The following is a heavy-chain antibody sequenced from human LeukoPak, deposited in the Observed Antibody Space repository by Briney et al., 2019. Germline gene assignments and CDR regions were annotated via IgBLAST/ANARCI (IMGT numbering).Heavy chain of an antibody. CDR1: GGSISSYY. V-gene: IGHV4-59*01. D-gene: IGHD3-22*01. CDR3: AREGNDSSGYSDAFDI. CDR2: IYYSGST. Sequence: SETLSLTCTVSGGSISSYYWSWIRQPPGKGLEWIGYIYYSGSTNYNPSLESRVTISVDTSKNQFSLKLSSVTAADTAVYYCAREGNDSSGYSDAFDIWGQGTMVTVSS. J-gene: IGHJ3*02.